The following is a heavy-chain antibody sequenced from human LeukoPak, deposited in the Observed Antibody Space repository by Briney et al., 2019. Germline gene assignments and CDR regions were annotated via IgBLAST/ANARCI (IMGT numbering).Heavy chain of an antibody. D-gene: IGHD3-9*01. J-gene: IGHJ5*02. V-gene: IGHV4-61*02. CDR2: IYTSGST. Sequence: SQTLSLTCTVSGGSISSGSYYWSWIRQPAGKGLEWIGRIYTSGSTNYNPSLKSRVTISVDTSKNQFSLNLSSVTAADTAVYYCARAWSPRVSIFKGLNWFDPWGQGTLVTVSS. CDR1: GGSISSGSYY. CDR3: ARAWSPRVSIFKGLNWFDP.